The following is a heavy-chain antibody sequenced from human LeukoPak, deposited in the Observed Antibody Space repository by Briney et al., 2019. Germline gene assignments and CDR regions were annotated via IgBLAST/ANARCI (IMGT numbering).Heavy chain of an antibody. J-gene: IGHJ6*02. CDR3: ARDFLQQLEGHYYYYGMDV. CDR2: ISYDGSNK. CDR1: GFTFSSYA. D-gene: IGHD6-13*01. Sequence: PGGSLRLSCAASGFTFSSYAMHWVRQAPGKGLEWVAVISYDGSNKYYADSVKGRFTISRDNSKNTLYLQMNSLRAEDTAVYYCARDFLQQLEGHYYYYGMDVWGQGTTVTVSS. V-gene: IGHV3-30*04.